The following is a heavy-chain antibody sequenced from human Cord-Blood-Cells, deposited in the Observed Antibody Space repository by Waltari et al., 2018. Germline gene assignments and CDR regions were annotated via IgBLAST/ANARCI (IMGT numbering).Heavy chain of an antibody. CDR1: GGSISSHY. CDR3: ARDGWVGATENDAFDI. CDR2: IYYSGGT. D-gene: IGHD1-26*01. V-gene: IGHV4-59*11. J-gene: IGHJ3*02. Sequence: QVQLQESGPGLVKPSETLSLTCTVSGGSISSHYWSWIRQPPGKGLEWIGYIYYSGGTNYNPSRKSRVTISVDTSKNQFSRKLSSVTAADTAVYYCARDGWVGATENDAFDIWGQGTMVTVSS.